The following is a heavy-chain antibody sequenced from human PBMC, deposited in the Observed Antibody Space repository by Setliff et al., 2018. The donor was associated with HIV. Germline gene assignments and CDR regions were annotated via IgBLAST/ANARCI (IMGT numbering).Heavy chain of an antibody. V-gene: IGHV4-39*01. Sequence: SETLSLTCNVSGGSFSNSYYFWGWIRQPPGKGLEWIGSISYSGSTYYNPSLKSRVTMSVDTSKNQFSLKLSSVTAADTAVYYCARIGGYAKTYFDYWGQGTLVTVSS. D-gene: IGHD5-12*01. CDR2: ISYSGST. CDR3: ARIGGYAKTYFDY. CDR1: GGSFSNSYYF. J-gene: IGHJ4*02.